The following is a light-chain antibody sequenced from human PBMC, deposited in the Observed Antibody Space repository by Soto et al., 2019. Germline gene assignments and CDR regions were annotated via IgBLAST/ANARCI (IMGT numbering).Light chain of an antibody. Sequence: QSALTQPASVSGSLGQSVTISCTGTSSDVGGYNYVSWYQQHPGKVPKLMIYEVNNRPSGISTRFSGSKSGNTASLTISDLQAEDEALYYCSSYKFSTTLRVFGGGTKLTVL. CDR1: SSDVGGYNY. V-gene: IGLV2-14*01. CDR3: SSYKFSTTLRV. J-gene: IGLJ3*02. CDR2: EVN.